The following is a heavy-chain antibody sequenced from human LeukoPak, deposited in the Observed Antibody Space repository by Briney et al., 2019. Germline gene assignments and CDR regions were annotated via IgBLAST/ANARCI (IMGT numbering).Heavy chain of an antibody. Sequence: GTSVKVSCKASGYTFTSYDMNWVRQATGQGLEWMGWMNPNSGNTGYAQKFQGRVTMTRNTSISTAYMELNSLRSEDTAVYYCSRGTRLRYFDWLLSRVAFDIWGQGTMVTVSS. J-gene: IGHJ3*02. CDR2: MNPNSGNT. CDR1: GYTFTSYD. D-gene: IGHD3-9*01. V-gene: IGHV1-8*01. CDR3: SRGTRLRYFDWLLSRVAFDI.